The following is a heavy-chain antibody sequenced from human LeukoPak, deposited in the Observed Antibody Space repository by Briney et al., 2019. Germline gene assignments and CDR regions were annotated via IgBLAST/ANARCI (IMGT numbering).Heavy chain of an antibody. CDR3: AKKGYDSASGSYVPIDY. Sequence: AGGSLRLSCAASGFTFSSYGMSWVRQAPGKGLEWVSSISVTGRNAYYADSVKGRFTISRDNSKNTLYLQMSSLRAEDTAVYYCAKKGYDSASGSYVPIDYWGQGTLVTVSS. V-gene: IGHV3-23*01. CDR2: ISVTGRNA. J-gene: IGHJ4*02. CDR1: GFTFSSYG. D-gene: IGHD3-10*01.